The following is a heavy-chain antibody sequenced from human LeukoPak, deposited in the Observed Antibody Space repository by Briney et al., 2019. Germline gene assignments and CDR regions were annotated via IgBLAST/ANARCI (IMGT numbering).Heavy chain of an antibody. CDR2: MRSSGSNI. V-gene: IGHV3-48*03. Sequence: AGGSLRLSCAASGFTFSSYEMNWVRQAPGKGLEWVSFMRSSGSNIYYADSVKGRFTSSRDNAKTSLYLQMNSLRAEDTAVYYCARDQARRWLRSWFDYWGQGTLVTVSS. CDR1: GFTFSSYE. J-gene: IGHJ4*02. D-gene: IGHD5-12*01. CDR3: ARDQARRWLRSWFDY.